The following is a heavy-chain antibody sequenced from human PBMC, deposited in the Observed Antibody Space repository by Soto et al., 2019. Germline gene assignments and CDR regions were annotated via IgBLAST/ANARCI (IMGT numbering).Heavy chain of an antibody. V-gene: IGHV4-39*01. CDR3: ARHAYYYGMDV. Sequence: SETLSLTCTVSGGSISSSSYYWGWIRQPPGKGLEWIGSIYYSGSTYYNPSLKSRVTISVDTSKNQFSLKLSSVTAADTAVYYCARHAYYYGMDVWGQGNTVTVSS. J-gene: IGHJ6*02. CDR1: GGSISSSSYY. CDR2: IYYSGST.